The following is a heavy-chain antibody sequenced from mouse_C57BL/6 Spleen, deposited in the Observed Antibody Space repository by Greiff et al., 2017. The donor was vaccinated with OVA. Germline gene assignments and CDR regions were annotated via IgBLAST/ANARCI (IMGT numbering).Heavy chain of an antibody. CDR1: GYTFTSYG. Sequence: VMLVESGAELARPGASVKLSCKASGYTFTSYGISWVKQRTGQGLEWIGEIYPRSGNTYYNEKFKGKATLTADKSSSTAYMELRSLTSEDSAVYFCAREGYYGSRSPFDYWGQGTTLTVSS. CDR2: IYPRSGNT. CDR3: AREGYYGSRSPFDY. J-gene: IGHJ2*01. V-gene: IGHV1-81*01. D-gene: IGHD1-1*01.